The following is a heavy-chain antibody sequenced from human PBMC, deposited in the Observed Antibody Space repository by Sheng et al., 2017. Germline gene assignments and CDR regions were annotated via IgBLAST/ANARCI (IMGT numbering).Heavy chain of an antibody. Sequence: EVQLVESGGGLVQPGGSLRLSCAASGFTVSSNYMSWVRQAPGKGLEWVSVIYSGGSTYYADSVKGRFTISRDNSKNTLYLQMNSLRAEDTAVYYCARADYGSGSNFDYWGQGTLVTVSS. CDR2: IYSGGST. V-gene: IGHV3-66*01. CDR1: GFTVSSNY. CDR3: ARADYGSGSNFDY. D-gene: IGHD3-10*01. J-gene: IGHJ4*02.